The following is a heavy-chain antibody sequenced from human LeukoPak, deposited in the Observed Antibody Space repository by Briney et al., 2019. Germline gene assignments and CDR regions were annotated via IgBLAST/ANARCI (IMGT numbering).Heavy chain of an antibody. V-gene: IGHV4-39*07. CDR3: ARGKRYSSSWGYYYYGMDV. Sequence: PSETLSLTCTVSGGSISSSSYYWGWIRQPPGKGLEWIGEINHSGSTNYNPSLKSRVTISVDTSKNQFSLKLSSVTAADTAVYYCARGKRYSSSWGYYYYGMDVWGQGTTVTVSS. CDR2: INHSGST. D-gene: IGHD6-13*01. J-gene: IGHJ6*02. CDR1: GGSISSSSYY.